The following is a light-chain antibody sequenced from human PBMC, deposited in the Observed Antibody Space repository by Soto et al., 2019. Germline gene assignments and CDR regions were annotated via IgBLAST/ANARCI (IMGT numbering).Light chain of an antibody. CDR2: SND. J-gene: IGLJ3*02. Sequence: QSVLTQPPSASGTPGQRVTISCSGRSSNIGNNYVYWYKQFPGTAPKLLIHSNDQRPSGVPDRFSGSKSGTSASLAISGLRSEDEADYYCAAWDDSLSAWVFGGGTKLTVL. CDR3: AAWDDSLSAWV. CDR1: SSNIGNNY. V-gene: IGLV1-47*02.